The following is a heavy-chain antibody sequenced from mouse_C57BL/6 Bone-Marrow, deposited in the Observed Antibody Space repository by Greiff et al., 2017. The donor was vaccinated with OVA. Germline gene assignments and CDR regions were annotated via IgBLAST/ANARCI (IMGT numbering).Heavy chain of an antibody. J-gene: IGHJ3*01. D-gene: IGHD1-1*01. Sequence: VQLQQSGPELVKPGASVKISCKASGYTFTDYYMNWVKQSHGKSLEWIGDINPNNGGTSYNQKFKGKATLTVDKSSSTAYMELRSLTSEDSAVYYCARSGYYGSRGGAWFAYWGQGTLVTVSA. CDR1: GYTFTDYY. CDR3: ARSGYYGSRGGAWFAY. V-gene: IGHV1-26*01. CDR2: INPNNGGT.